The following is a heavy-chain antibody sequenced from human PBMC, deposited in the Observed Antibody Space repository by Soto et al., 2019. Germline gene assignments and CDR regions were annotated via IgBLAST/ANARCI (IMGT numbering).Heavy chain of an antibody. CDR1: GCSIGNYY. CDR3: AKNLYGYYVNPDI. D-gene: IGHD3-3*01. V-gene: IGHV4-59*01. Sequence: PXETLSLTCTVSGCSIGNYYWSWIRQPPGKGLEWIGYIHYSGSTWYNPSLKSRVTISVDKSRNQFSLKLSSVTAADTAVYFCAKNLYGYYVNPDIWGQGTMVTVSS. CDR2: IHYSGST. J-gene: IGHJ3*02.